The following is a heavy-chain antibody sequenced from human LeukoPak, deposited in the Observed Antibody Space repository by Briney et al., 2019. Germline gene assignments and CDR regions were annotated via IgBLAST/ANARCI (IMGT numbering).Heavy chain of an antibody. D-gene: IGHD6-19*01. CDR2: INHSGST. Sequence: SETLSLTCAVYGGSFSGYYWSWIRQPPGKGLEWIGEINHSGSTNYNPSLKSRVTISVDTSENQFSLKPSSVTAADTAVYYCARELGVAGNDYYFDYWGQGTLVTVSS. J-gene: IGHJ4*02. CDR3: ARELGVAGNDYYFDY. V-gene: IGHV4-34*01. CDR1: GGSFSGYY.